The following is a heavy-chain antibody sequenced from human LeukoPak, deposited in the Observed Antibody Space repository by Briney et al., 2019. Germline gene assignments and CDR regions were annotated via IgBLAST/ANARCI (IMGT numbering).Heavy chain of an antibody. Sequence: SETLSLTCTVSGGSISSYYWSWIRQPPGKGLEWIGYIYYRGSTNYNPSLKSRVTISVDTSKNQFSLKLSSVTAAGTAVYYCARHVTGYYFDSWGQGTLVTVSS. V-gene: IGHV4-59*08. J-gene: IGHJ4*02. D-gene: IGHD1-14*01. CDR1: GGSISSYY. CDR3: ARHVTGYYFDS. CDR2: IYYRGST.